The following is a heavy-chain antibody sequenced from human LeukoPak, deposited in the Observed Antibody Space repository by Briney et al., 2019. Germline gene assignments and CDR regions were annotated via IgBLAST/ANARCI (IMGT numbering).Heavy chain of an antibody. CDR2: INDNGHS. Sequence: PSETLSLTRSVSGGSMKDYYWSWIRQPPGKGLEWIAYINDNGHSGYNPSLESRVTISVDTSKNHFYLRLRSVIAADTAVYFCARESADYVRRSFSDYWGQGILVTVSS. D-gene: IGHD3-16*01. J-gene: IGHJ4*02. CDR1: GGSMKDYY. V-gene: IGHV4-59*12. CDR3: ARESADYVRRSFSDY.